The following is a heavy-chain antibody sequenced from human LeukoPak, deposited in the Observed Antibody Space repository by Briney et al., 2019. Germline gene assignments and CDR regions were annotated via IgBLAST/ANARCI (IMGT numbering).Heavy chain of an antibody. Sequence: GGSLRLSCAASGFTFSTYTMNWVRQAPGKGLEWVSYISSGSSTIYYADSVKGRFTISRDNAKNSLFLQMNSLRVEDTAVYYCARVSGYSYGDDFDYWGQGTLVTVSS. CDR3: ARVSGYSYGDDFDY. CDR1: GFTFSTYT. V-gene: IGHV3-48*04. J-gene: IGHJ4*02. CDR2: ISSGSSTI. D-gene: IGHD5-18*01.